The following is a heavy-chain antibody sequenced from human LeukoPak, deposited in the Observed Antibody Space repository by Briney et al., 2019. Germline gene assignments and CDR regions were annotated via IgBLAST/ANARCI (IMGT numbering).Heavy chain of an antibody. V-gene: IGHV4-61*02. J-gene: IGHJ4*02. D-gene: IGHD4-17*01. Sequence: SETLSLTCAVSGGSISSGSCYWSWIRQPAGKGLEWIGRIYTSGSTNYNPSLKSRVTISVDTSKNQFSLKLSSVTAADTAVYYCARDLYGDLDYWGQGTLVTVSS. CDR2: IYTSGST. CDR1: GGSISSGSCY. CDR3: ARDLYGDLDY.